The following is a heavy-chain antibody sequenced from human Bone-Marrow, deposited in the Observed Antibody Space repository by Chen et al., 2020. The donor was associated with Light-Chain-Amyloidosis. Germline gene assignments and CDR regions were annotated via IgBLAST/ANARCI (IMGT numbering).Heavy chain of an antibody. D-gene: IGHD3-10*01. CDR1: GFTFSGYW. Sequence: EGQLVQSGGGLVQPGGSLRLSCEASGFTFSGYWMSWVRQAPGKGLEWVANIKQSGSDKDYLESVKGRFTSSRDNGKNSLYLKMNNLRAEDTAVYYCARVGDGSNRSEALEIWGQGTMVTVSS. CDR2: IKQSGSDK. V-gene: IGHV3-7*01. J-gene: IGHJ3*02. CDR3: ARVGDGSNRSEALEI.